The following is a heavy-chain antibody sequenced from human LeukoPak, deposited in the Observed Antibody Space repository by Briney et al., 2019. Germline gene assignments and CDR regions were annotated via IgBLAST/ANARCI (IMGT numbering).Heavy chain of an antibody. J-gene: IGHJ4*02. CDR2: ISNDGSNK. D-gene: IGHD2-2*01. CDR1: GFTFSSHA. V-gene: IGHV3-30-3*01. CDR3: ARGSNIVMIPAASDY. Sequence: PGGSLRLSCAASGFTFSSHAMYWVREAPGKGLEWVAVISNDGSNKYYADSVKGRFSISRDNSENTLYLQMNSLRAEDTAVYYCARGSNIVMIPAASDYWGQGTLVTVSS.